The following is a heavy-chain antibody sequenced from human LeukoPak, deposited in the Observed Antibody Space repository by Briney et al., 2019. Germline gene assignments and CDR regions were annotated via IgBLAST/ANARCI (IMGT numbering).Heavy chain of an antibody. D-gene: IGHD1-1*01. CDR1: GYTFTGYY. V-gene: IGHV1-2*02. Sequence: ASVKVSCKASGYTFTGYYMHWVRQAPGQGLEWMGWINPNSGGTNYAQKFQGRVTMTTDTSTSTAYMELRSLRSDDTAVYYCARDRPTTGTTWYFDLWGRGTLVTVSS. CDR3: ARDRPTTGTTWYFDL. CDR2: INPNSGGT. J-gene: IGHJ2*01.